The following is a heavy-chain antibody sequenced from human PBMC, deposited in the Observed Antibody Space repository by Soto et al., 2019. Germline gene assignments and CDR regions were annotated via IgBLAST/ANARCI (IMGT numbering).Heavy chain of an antibody. CDR2: IYPDDSDT. CDR1: GYSFTNYC. Sequence: PGESMKISCKASGYSFTNYCIAWVRRMPGKGLEWMGIIYPDDSDTRYSPSFEGQVTISVDTSTSTAYLQWSSLKASDTATYYCARHXTRYITSENNHYYGMDVWGLGTTVTVSS. CDR3: ARHXTRYITSENNHYYGMDV. J-gene: IGHJ6*02. D-gene: IGHD6-6*01. V-gene: IGHV5-51*01.